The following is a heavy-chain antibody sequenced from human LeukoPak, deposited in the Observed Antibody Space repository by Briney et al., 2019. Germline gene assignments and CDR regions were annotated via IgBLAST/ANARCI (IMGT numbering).Heavy chain of an antibody. Sequence: GGSLRLSCAASGFTFSSYGMHWVRQAPGKGLEWVAVIWYDGSNKYYADSVKGRFTISRDNGKNSLYLQMNSLRAEDTAVYYCVRGSGSYHSPFDYWGQGTLVTVSS. V-gene: IGHV3-33*03. CDR1: GFTFSSYG. CDR2: IWYDGSNK. CDR3: VRGSGSYHSPFDY. D-gene: IGHD3-10*01. J-gene: IGHJ4*02.